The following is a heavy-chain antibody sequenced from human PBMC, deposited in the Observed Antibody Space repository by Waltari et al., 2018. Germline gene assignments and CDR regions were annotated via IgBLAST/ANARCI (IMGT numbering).Heavy chain of an antibody. CDR1: GGSISSSSYY. D-gene: IGHD3-22*01. CDR3: ARGGYYDSSGYYYGWYFDL. V-gene: IGHV4-39*07. CDR2: IYYSGST. J-gene: IGHJ2*01. Sequence: QLQLQELGPGLVKPSETLSLTCTVSGGSISSSSYYWGWIRQPPGKGLEWIGSIYYSGSTYYNPSLKSRVTISVDTSKNQFSLKLSSVTAADTAVYYCARGGYYDSSGYYYGWYFDLWGRGTLVTVSS.